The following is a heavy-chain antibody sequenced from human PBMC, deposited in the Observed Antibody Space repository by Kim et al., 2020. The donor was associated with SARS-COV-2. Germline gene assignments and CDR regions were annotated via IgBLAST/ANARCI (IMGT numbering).Heavy chain of an antibody. CDR3: ARIEAVAGFIDY. V-gene: IGHV4-61*03. Sequence: TNSNPSLESRVTISVATSKNHFSLKLRSVTTADTATYFCARIEAVAGFIDYWGQGTLVTVSS. J-gene: IGHJ4*02. CDR2: T. D-gene: IGHD6-19*01.